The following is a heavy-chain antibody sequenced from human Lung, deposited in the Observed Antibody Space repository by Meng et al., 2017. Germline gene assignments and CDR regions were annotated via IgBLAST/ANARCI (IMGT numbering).Heavy chain of an antibody. CDR3: ARFDPRAY. CDR2: INPNSGVT. CDR1: GYTFTGYS. V-gene: IGHV1-2*06. J-gene: IGHJ4*02. Sequence: QVQPVQSGAEAKKIGASVKVSCKASGYTFTGYSIHRVRQAPGPGLEWMGRINPNSGVTNYAQKFEGRVTMTRDTSISTAYMELSRLRSDDTAVYYCARFDPRAYWGQGTLVTVSS. D-gene: IGHD3-9*01.